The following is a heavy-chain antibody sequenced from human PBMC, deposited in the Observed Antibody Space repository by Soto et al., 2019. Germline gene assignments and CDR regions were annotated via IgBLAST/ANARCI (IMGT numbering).Heavy chain of an antibody. CDR1: GGSISSYY. CDR2: IYYSGST. J-gene: IGHJ4*02. CDR3: ARRYGGTFDY. Sequence: SGTLSLTCTVSGGSISSYYWSWIRQPPGKGLEWIGYIYYSGSTNYNPSLKSRVTISVDTSKNQFSLKLSSVTAADTAVYYCARRYGGTFDYWGQGTLVTVSS. D-gene: IGHD2-15*01. V-gene: IGHV4-59*08.